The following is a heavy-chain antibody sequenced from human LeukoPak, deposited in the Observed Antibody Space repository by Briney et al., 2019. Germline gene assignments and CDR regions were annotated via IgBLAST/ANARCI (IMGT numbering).Heavy chain of an antibody. CDR3: ARESRSLGFLEWLHVDRYYMDV. V-gene: IGHV4-61*01. D-gene: IGHD3-3*01. CDR1: GGSISSSNYY. Sequence: PSETLSLTCTVSGGSISSSNYYWGWIRQPPGKGLEWIGYIYYSGSTNYNPSLKSRVTISVDTSKNQFSLKLSSVTAADTAVYYCARESRSLGFLEWLHVDRYYMDVWGKGTTVTVSS. J-gene: IGHJ6*03. CDR2: IYYSGST.